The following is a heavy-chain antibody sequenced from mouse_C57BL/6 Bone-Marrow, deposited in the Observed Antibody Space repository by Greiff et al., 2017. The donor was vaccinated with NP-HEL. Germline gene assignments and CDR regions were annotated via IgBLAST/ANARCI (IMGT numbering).Heavy chain of an antibody. CDR1: GFNIKDYY. D-gene: IGHD2-10*01. V-gene: IGHV14-2*01. Sequence: VQLQQSGAELVKPGASVKLSCTASGFNIKDYYMHWVKQRTEQGLEWIGRIDPEDGETKYAPKFQCKAPITADTSSNTAYLQLSCRTSEDTAVYYCARSGPYYGLRGYFDVWGTGTTVTVSS. CDR3: ARSGPYYGLRGYFDV. J-gene: IGHJ1*03. CDR2: IDPEDGET.